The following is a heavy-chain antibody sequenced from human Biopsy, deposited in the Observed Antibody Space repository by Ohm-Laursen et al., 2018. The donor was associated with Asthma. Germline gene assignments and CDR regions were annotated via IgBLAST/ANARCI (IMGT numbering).Heavy chain of an antibody. Sequence: SLRLSCSASGFTFSSYSMNWVRQAPGKGLEWVAVGGSYYDRGLKYYADSVNGRFTVSRDDSKNTLYLQMNSLRPDDTAVYYCARDVMEWYLPAFDFWGQGTLVTVSS. CDR3: ARDVMEWYLPAFDF. J-gene: IGHJ4*02. CDR1: GFTFSSYS. CDR2: GGSYYDRGLK. V-gene: IGHV3-30*03. D-gene: IGHD3-3*01.